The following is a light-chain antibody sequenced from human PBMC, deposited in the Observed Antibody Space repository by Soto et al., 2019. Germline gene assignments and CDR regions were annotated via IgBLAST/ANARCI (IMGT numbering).Light chain of an antibody. CDR3: QQYNSYPWT. CDR1: QSIISW. CDR2: DAS. V-gene: IGKV1-5*01. Sequence: SPSNLYATVGDRVTITCLASQSIISWLAWYQQKPGKAPKLLIYDASSLESGVPSRFSGSGSGTECTLIITSLQPEDFATYYCQQYNSYPWTFGQGTKVDIK. J-gene: IGKJ1*01.